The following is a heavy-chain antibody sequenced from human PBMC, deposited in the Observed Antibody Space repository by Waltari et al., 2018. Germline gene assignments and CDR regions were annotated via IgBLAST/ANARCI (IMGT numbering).Heavy chain of an antibody. D-gene: IGHD6-13*01. CDR3: ARGRSSLCYFDY. J-gene: IGHJ4*02. Sequence: QVQLVQSGAEVKKPGASVKVSCKASGYTFTGYYMHWVRQAPGQGLEWMGRINPNSGGTNYAQKCQGRVTMTRDTSISTAYMELSRLRSDDTAVYYCARGRSSLCYFDYWGQGTLVTVSS. CDR1: GYTFTGYY. CDR2: INPNSGGT. V-gene: IGHV1-2*06.